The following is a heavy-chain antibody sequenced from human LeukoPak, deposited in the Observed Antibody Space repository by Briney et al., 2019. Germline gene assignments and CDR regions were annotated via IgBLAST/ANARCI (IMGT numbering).Heavy chain of an antibody. CDR3: ARDTGRVDAFDI. J-gene: IGHJ3*02. V-gene: IGHV4-30-2*01. D-gene: IGHD1-14*01. Sequence: PSETLSLTCTVSGGSISSGGYYWSWIRQPPGKGLEWIGYIYHSGSTYYNPSLKSRVTISVDTSKNQFSLKLSSVTAADTAVYYCARDTGRVDAFDIWGQGTMVTVSS. CDR1: GGSISSGGYY. CDR2: IYHSGST.